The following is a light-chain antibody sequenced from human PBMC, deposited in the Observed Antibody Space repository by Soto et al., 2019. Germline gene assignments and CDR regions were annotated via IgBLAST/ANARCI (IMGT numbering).Light chain of an antibody. Sequence: EIVLTQSPGTLSLSPGERATLSCRASQSVSSSYLAWYQQKPGQAPRLLIYGASSRATGIPDRFSGSGSGTEFTLTISSLQSEDFAVYYCQQYNNWPHTFGPGTKVDIK. CDR2: GAS. CDR3: QQYNNWPHT. V-gene: IGKV3-20*01. CDR1: QSVSSSY. J-gene: IGKJ3*01.